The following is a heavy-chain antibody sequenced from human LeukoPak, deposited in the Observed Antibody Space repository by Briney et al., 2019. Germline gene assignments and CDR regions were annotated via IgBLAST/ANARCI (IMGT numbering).Heavy chain of an antibody. CDR1: GFPFSSVG. J-gene: IGHJ4*02. Sequence: PGGSLRLSCVASGFPFSSVGMTWVRQAPGKGLEWVSYISSDPSHTYYADSVRGRFTISRDNAKHSLYLQMDNLRTEDTAMYYCARDPDYYDSRVVDFWGQGTRVTVSS. D-gene: IGHD3-22*01. CDR2: ISSDPSHT. V-gene: IGHV3-21*01. CDR3: ARDPDYYDSRVVDF.